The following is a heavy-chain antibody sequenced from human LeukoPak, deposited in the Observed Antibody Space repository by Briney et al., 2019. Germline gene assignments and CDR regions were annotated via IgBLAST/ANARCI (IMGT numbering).Heavy chain of an antibody. CDR3: ARGTPLELELPDY. D-gene: IGHD1-7*01. CDR2: INPNSGGT. V-gene: IGHV1-2*02. Sequence: AAVKVSCKASGYTFTGYYMHWVRQAPGQGLEWMGWINPNSGGTNYAQKFQGRVTMTRDTSISTAYMELSRLRSDDTAVYYCARGTPLELELPDYWGQGTLVTVSS. J-gene: IGHJ4*02. CDR1: GYTFTGYY.